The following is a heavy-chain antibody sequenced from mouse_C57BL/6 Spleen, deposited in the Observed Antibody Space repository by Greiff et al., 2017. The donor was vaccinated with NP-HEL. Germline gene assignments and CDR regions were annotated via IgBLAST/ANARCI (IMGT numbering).Heavy chain of an antibody. CDR1: GFTFTDYY. CDR2: IRNKANGYTT. Sequence: EVKLVESGGGLVQPGGSLSLSCAASGFTFTDYYMSWVRQPPGKALEWLGFIRNKANGYTTEYSASVKGRFTISRDNSQSILYLQMNALRAEDSATYYCARYDDGYRNWGKGTTLTVSS. CDR3: ARYDDGYRN. V-gene: IGHV7-3*01. J-gene: IGHJ2*01. D-gene: IGHD2-3*01.